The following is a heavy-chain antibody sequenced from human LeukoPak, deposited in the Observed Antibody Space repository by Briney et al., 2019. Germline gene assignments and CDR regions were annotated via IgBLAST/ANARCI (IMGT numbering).Heavy chain of an antibody. CDR1: GYTFTGYY. CDR2: INPNSGGT. V-gene: IGHV1-2*02. J-gene: IGHJ4*02. D-gene: IGHD5-24*01. CDR3: ARMGSGRWLQLPLAY. Sequence: GASVNVSCKASGYTFTGYYMHWVRQAPGQGLEWMGWINPNSGGTNYAQKFQGRVTMTRDTSISTAYMELSRLRSDDTAVYYCARMGSGRWLQLPLAYWGQGTLVTVSS.